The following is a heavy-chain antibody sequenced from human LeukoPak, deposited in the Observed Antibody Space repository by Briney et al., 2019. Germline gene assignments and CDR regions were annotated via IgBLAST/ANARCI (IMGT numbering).Heavy chain of an antibody. D-gene: IGHD6-19*01. CDR2: INPNSGGT. Sequence: ASVKVSCKTSGYTFTGYYMHWVRQAPGQGLEWMGWINPNSGGTNYAQKFQGRVTMTRDTSISTAYMELSRLRSDDTAVYYCARAKEQWLDIYYFDYWGQGTLVTVSS. V-gene: IGHV1-2*02. CDR1: GYTFTGYY. CDR3: ARAKEQWLDIYYFDY. J-gene: IGHJ4*02.